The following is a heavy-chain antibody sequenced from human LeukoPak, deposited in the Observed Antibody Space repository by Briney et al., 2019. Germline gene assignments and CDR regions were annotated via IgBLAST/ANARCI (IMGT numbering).Heavy chain of an antibody. V-gene: IGHV1-2*02. D-gene: IGHD2-2*01. J-gene: IGHJ4*02. CDR1: GYTLTGYY. Sequence: ASLKVSCKASGYTLTGYYMHWVRQAPGPGLEWMGWINPNSGGTNYAQKFQGRVTMTRDTSISTAYMELSRLRSDDTAVYYCARGVVVPAAAIDYWGQGTLVTVSS. CDR3: ARGVVVPAAAIDY. CDR2: INPNSGGT.